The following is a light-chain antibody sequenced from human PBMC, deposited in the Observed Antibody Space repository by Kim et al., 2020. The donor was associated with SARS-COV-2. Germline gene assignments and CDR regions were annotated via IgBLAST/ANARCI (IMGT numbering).Light chain of an antibody. CDR2: RAS. V-gene: IGKV1-5*03. J-gene: IGKJ1*01. Sequence: DIQMTQSPSTLSASVGDRVTITCRASQNINDWLAWFQQKPGKVPKLLIYRASNLEDGVPSRFSGSGSGTDFALTISSLQPDDFATYYCQHSMAYWWTFGQGTKVDIK. CDR1: QNINDW. CDR3: QHSMAYWWT.